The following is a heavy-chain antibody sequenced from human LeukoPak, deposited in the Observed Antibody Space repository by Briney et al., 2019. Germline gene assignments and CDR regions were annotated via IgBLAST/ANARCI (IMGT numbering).Heavy chain of an antibody. V-gene: IGHV1-69*13. J-gene: IGHJ3*02. CDR2: IIPIFGTA. CDR1: GGTFSSYA. CDR3: ASSPPSRKDAFDI. Sequence: SVKVSCKASGGTFSSYAISWVRQAPGQGLEWTGGIIPIFGTANYAQKFQGRVTITADESTSTAYMELSSLRSEDTAVYYCASSPPSRKDAFDIWGQGTMVTVSS.